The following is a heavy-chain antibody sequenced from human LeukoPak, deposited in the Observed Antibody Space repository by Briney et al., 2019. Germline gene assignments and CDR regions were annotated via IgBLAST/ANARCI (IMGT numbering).Heavy chain of an antibody. CDR1: GASIASHY. V-gene: IGHV4-59*11. CDR2: SYYSGST. CDR3: ARWFGSGSDNYFDR. J-gene: IGHJ4*02. Sequence: SETLSLTCTVYGASIASHYWTWIRQSPGKGLEWVAYSYYSGSTNYNPSLKSRVTTSLDTSKSQFSLRLTSVTAADTAVYFCARWFGSGSDNYFDRWGQGTLVTVSS. D-gene: IGHD3-10*01.